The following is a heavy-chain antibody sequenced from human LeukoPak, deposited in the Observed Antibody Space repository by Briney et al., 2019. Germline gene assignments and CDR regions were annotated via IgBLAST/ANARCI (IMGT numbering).Heavy chain of an antibody. J-gene: IGHJ4*02. Sequence: GASVKVSCKASGYTFTNYGVSWVRQAPGQRLEWMGWINVDTGNTKYSQKFQGRVTLTRDISATTAYMELRSLRSEDTAVYYCARVEWELPRDSWGQGTLVTVSS. CDR3: ARVEWELPRDS. V-gene: IGHV1-3*01. CDR1: GYTFTNYG. D-gene: IGHD1-26*01. CDR2: INVDTGNT.